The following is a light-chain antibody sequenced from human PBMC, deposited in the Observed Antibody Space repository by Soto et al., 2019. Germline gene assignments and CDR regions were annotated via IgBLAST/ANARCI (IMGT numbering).Light chain of an antibody. J-gene: IGLJ1*01. CDR3: SSYAGNKNV. CDR1: SSDVGGYNY. CDR2: EVS. Sequence: QSALTQPPSASGSPRQSVTISCTGTSSDVGGYNYVSWYQQHPGKAPKLMIYEVSKRPSGVPDRFSGSKSGNTASLTVSGLQAEDEADYYCSSYAGNKNVFGTG. V-gene: IGLV2-8*01.